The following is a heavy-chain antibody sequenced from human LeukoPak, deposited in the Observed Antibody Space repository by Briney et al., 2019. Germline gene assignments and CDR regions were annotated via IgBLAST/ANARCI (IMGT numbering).Heavy chain of an antibody. CDR2: VGGSSGGST. V-gene: IGHV3-23*01. D-gene: IGHD2-21*02. J-gene: IGHJ4*02. CDR3: AKGKGLLFVY. Sequence: PGGSLRLSCAASGFTFSSDAMNCVRLAPGKGLEWVSSVGGSSGGSTQYADAVKGRFTVSRDNSKNTLYLQMNSLRAEDTAVYYCAKGKGLLFVYWGQGTLVTVSS. CDR1: GFTFSSDA.